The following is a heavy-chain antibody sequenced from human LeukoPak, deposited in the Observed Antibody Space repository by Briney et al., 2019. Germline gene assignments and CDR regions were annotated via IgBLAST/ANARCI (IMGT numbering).Heavy chain of an antibody. CDR1: GFTVISNY. Sequence: GPLRLSCAASGFTVISNYMSWVRQAPGKGLEWVSVIYSGGSTYYADSVKGRFTISRDNSKNTLYLQMNNLRAEDTAVYYCARDPEVAGTNYWGQGTLVTVSS. V-gene: IGHV3-53*01. CDR2: IYSGGST. CDR3: ARDPEVAGTNY. D-gene: IGHD6-19*01. J-gene: IGHJ4*02.